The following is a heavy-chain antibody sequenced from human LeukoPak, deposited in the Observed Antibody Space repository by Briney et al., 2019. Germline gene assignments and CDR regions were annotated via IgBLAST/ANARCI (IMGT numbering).Heavy chain of an antibody. CDR3: ARVSSLYYYYMDV. D-gene: IGHD6-13*01. CDR2: IIQDGSEN. V-gene: IGHV3-7*01. Sequence: GGSLRLSCAASGFTFSSYGMSWVRQAPGKGLEWVANIIQDGSENYYVDSVKGRFTISRDNAKNSLFLQMNSLRAEDTAVYYCARVSSLYYYYMDVWGKGTTVTISS. CDR1: GFTFSSYG. J-gene: IGHJ6*03.